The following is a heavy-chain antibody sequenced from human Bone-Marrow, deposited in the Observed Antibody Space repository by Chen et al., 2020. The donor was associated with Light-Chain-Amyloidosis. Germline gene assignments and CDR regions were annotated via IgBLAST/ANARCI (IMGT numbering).Heavy chain of an antibody. V-gene: IGHV4-61*02. CDR3: ARDRDDRETFDI. CDR2: ISTTGST. CDR1: GASISSGPYY. J-gene: IGHJ3*02. Sequence: QVQLQESGPRLVKPSQTLSLTCTVSGASISSGPYYWSWIRQPAGEGLEWIGRISTTGSTSYIPSLKSRVTISVDTSKNHFSLELNSVTAADTAFYFCARDRDDRETFDIRGQGTMVTVSS. D-gene: IGHD3-10*02.